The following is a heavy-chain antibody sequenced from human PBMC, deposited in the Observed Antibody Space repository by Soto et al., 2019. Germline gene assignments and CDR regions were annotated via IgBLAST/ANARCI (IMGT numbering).Heavy chain of an antibody. CDR3: ASAAVTGTAGLDF. CDR2: INPNSGGT. V-gene: IGHV1-2*02. J-gene: IGHJ4*02. D-gene: IGHD6-19*01. Sequence: ASVKVSCKATGYTFSGFYMHWVRQAPGQGLEWMGWINPNSGGTKSAEKFQGRVTMTRDTSISTAYMELSRLTSDDTAVYYGASAAVTGTAGLDFWGQGTQVTVFS. CDR1: GYTFSGFY.